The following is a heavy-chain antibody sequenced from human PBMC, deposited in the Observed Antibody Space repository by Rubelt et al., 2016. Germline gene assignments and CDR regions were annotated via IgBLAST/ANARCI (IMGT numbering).Heavy chain of an antibody. Sequence: QLQLQESGPGLVKPSETLSLTCTVSGGSISSGGYYWSWIRQHPGKGLEWIGYIYYSGSTSYNPSLKSRVTMSVETSKNQCSLKLSPVTAADTAVYYCARDSEVRGAYYYYGMDVWGQGTTVTVSS. J-gene: IGHJ6*02. CDR2: IYYSGST. V-gene: IGHV4-31*03. D-gene: IGHD3-10*01. CDR1: GGSISSGGYY. CDR3: ARDSEVRGAYYYYGMDV.